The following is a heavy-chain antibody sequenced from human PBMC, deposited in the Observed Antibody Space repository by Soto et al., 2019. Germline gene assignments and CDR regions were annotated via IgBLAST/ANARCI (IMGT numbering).Heavy chain of an antibody. D-gene: IGHD3-3*01. CDR1: GGTFSSYA. V-gene: IGHV1-69*01. Sequence: QVQLVQSGAEVKKPGSSVKVSCKASGGTFSSYAISWVRQAPGQGLEWMGGIIPIFGTANYEQKFQGRVTITADESTSTAYMELSSLRSEDTAVYYCAREGGLFLEGYFDYWGQGTLVTVSS. CDR2: IIPIFGTA. CDR3: AREGGLFLEGYFDY. J-gene: IGHJ4*02.